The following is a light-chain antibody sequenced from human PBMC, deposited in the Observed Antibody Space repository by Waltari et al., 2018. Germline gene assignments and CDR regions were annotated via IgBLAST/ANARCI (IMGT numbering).Light chain of an antibody. V-gene: IGKV1D-8*01. CDR1: HGISSY. CDR2: DAS. J-gene: IGKJ2*01. CDR3: QQYYNFPHT. Sequence: VIWMTQSPSLLSASTGDRVTISCRMSHGISSYLAWYQQKPGKAPDLLMYDASTLQSGVPSRFSGSGSGTDFTLTISSLQSEDFATYYCQQYYNFPHTFGQGTKLEI.